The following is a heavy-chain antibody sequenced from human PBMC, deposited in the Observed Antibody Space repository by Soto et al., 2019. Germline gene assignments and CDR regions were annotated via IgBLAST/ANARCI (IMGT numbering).Heavy chain of an antibody. CDR3: ARLIVVVVAATPPWFDP. V-gene: IGHV3-23*01. CDR2: ISGSGGST. CDR1: GFTFSSYA. Sequence: GGSLRLSCAASGFTFSSYAMSWVRQAPGKGLEWVSAISGSGGSTYYADSVKGRFTISRDNSKNTLYLQMNSLRAEDTAVYYCARLIVVVVAATPPWFDPWGQGTLVTVSS. J-gene: IGHJ5*02. D-gene: IGHD2-15*01.